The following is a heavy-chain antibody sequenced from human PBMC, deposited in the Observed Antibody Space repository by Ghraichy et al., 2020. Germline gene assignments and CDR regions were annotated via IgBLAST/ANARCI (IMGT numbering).Heavy chain of an antibody. CDR3: ATMGRLAYSTTVYSLEESYYYMDV. J-gene: IGHJ6*03. CDR1: GYTLNEVA. V-gene: IGHV1-24*01. CDR2: FDPEDGET. D-gene: IGHD2-2*01. Sequence: ASVKVSCKVSGYTLNEVAMHWVRQAPGKGLEWMGGFDPEDGETVSAQKFQGRVTMTEDTSTDTAYMELSGLRSEDTAVYYCATMGRLAYSTTVYSLEESYYYMDVWGKGITVTVSS.